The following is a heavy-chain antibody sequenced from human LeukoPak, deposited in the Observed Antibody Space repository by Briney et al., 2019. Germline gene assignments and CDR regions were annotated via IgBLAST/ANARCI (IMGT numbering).Heavy chain of an antibody. D-gene: IGHD6-19*01. Sequence: SVKVSCKASGGTFSSYAISWVRQAPGQGLEWMGGIIPIFGTANYAQKFQGRVTITADESTSTAYMELSSLRSGDTAVYYCASRRDSSGSHAFDIWGQGTMVTVSS. CDR3: ASRRDSSGSHAFDI. CDR1: GGTFSSYA. J-gene: IGHJ3*02. V-gene: IGHV1-69*01. CDR2: IIPIFGTA.